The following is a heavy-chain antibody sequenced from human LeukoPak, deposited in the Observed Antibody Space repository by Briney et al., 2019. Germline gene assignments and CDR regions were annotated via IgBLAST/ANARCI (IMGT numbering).Heavy chain of an antibody. V-gene: IGHV4-30-4*08. CDR3: ARRIDTVLDY. Sequence: SETLSLTCTVSGGSISSGDYYWSWIRQPPGKGQEWIGYIYYSGSTYYNPSLKSRVTISVDTSKNQFSLKLSSVTAADTAVYYCARRIDTVLDYWGQGTLVTVSS. CDR1: GGSISSGDYY. CDR2: IYYSGST. J-gene: IGHJ4*02. D-gene: IGHD2-8*02.